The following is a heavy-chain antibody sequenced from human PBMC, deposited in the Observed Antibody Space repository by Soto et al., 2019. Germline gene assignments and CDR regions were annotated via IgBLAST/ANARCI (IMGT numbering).Heavy chain of an antibody. J-gene: IGHJ6*02. CDR1: GGTFSSYA. D-gene: IGHD3-3*01. CDR2: IIPIFGTA. V-gene: IGHV1-69*13. CDR3: ARVDFWSGETNYYYYYGMDV. Sequence: SVKVSCKAFGGTFSSYAISWVRQAPGQGLEWMGGIIPIFGTANYAQKFQGRVTITADESTSTAYMELSSLRSEDTAVYYCARVDFWSGETNYYYYYGMDVWGQGTTVTVSS.